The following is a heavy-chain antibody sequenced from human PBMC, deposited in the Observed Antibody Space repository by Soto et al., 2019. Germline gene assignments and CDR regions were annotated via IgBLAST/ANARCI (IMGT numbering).Heavy chain of an antibody. J-gene: IGHJ1*01. D-gene: IGHD5-12*01. CDR2: IIPVFGRP. V-gene: IGHV1-69*13. Sequence: AGKVSCQASGGAFSSFGISWVRQAPGQGLEWMGGIIPVFGRPNYAQRFRGRLTITADESTNTSYMELIDLTSEDTAVYYCAREASGYDFWGQGTQVTVSS. CDR3: AREASGYDF. CDR1: GGAFSSFG.